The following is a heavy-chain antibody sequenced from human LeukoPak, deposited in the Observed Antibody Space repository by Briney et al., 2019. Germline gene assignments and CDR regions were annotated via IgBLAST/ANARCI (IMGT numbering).Heavy chain of an antibody. V-gene: IGHV4-38-2*02. CDR1: GYSLSSGYY. Sequence: SETLSLTCTVSGYSLSSGYYWGWIRQTPPKGLEWIGRIYHSWSNYHNPSLESRVTISVDTSKNQFSLRLRSVTAADTAVYYCARQCCSGVSRYYFDYWGQGTLVTVSS. J-gene: IGHJ4*02. CDR3: ARQCCSGVSRYYFDY. D-gene: IGHD2-15*01. CDR2: IYHSWSN.